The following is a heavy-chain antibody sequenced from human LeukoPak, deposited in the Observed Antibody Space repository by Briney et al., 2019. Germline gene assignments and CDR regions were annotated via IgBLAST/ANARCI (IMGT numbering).Heavy chain of an antibody. CDR3: ARASGKGKPITVTNPLGQSWYFDL. CDR2: IYYSRST. CDR1: GGSISSGGYY. Sequence: LSLTCTVPGGSISSGGYYWSWIRQHPGKGLEWIGYIYYSRSTYYNPSLKSRVTISVDTSKNQFSLKLSSVTAADTAVYYCARASGKGKPITVTNPLGQSWYFDLWGRGTLVTVSS. V-gene: IGHV4-31*03. D-gene: IGHD4-17*01. J-gene: IGHJ2*01.